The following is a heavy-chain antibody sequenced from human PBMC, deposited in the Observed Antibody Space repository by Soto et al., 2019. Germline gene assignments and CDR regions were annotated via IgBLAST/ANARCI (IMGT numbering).Heavy chain of an antibody. D-gene: IGHD2-21*01. CDR2: ISRDGGTK. Sequence: QVQLVESGGGVVQPGRSLRLSCAASGFTVSSYGMHWVRQAPGKGLEWVAVISRDGGTKYYADSVKGRFTISRDNSRNTLFLEMNSLRGDDVAVYYCAGEVASGYWGQGTLVAVS. J-gene: IGHJ4*02. V-gene: IGHV3-30*03. CDR3: AGEVASGY. CDR1: GFTVSSYG.